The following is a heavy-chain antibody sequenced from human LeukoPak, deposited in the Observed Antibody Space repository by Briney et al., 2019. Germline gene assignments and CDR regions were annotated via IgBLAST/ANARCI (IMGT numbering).Heavy chain of an antibody. CDR2: ITSKAYGGTT. CDR3: TREVERGGSYWGGDS. V-gene: IGHV3-49*04. J-gene: IGHJ4*02. Sequence: PGRSLRLSCATSGFNFEDYAMNWVRQAPGKGREWLGLITSKAYGGTTDLAASVKGRFSISRDESKPIAYLQMNSLKIEDTGVYYCTREVERGGSYWGGDSWGQGTLVTVSS. D-gene: IGHD1-26*01. CDR1: GFNFEDYA.